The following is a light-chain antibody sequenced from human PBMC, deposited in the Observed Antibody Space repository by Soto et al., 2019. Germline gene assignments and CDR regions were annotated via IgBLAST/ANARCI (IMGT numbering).Light chain of an antibody. V-gene: IGKV4-1*01. CDR3: QQYYSTPLT. CDR2: LAS. CDR1: RSVLYSSNNMNH. J-gene: IGKJ4*02. Sequence: DIVMTQSPDSLAVSLGERATINCKSSRSVLYSSNNMNHLAWYQQKPGQPPTLLIYLASTRQSGVPDRFSGSGSGTDFTLTISSLRAEDVAVYYCQQYYSTPLTFGGGTKVEIQ.